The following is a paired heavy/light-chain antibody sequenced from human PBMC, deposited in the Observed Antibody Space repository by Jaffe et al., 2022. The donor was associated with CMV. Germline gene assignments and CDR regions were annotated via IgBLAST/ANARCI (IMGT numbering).Light chain of an antibody. J-gene: IGLJ2*01. CDR3: QAWDSSEVV. V-gene: IGLV3-1*01. CDR1: KLGDKY. CDR2: QDT. Sequence: SYELTQSPSVSVSPGQTASITCSGDKLGDKYACWYQQKPGQSPVLVIYQDTERPSGIPERFYGSNSGNTATLTISGTQPMDEADYYCQAWDSSEVVFGGGTRLTVL.
Heavy chain of an antibody. V-gene: IGHV3-13*01. J-gene: IGHJ6*02. Sequence: EVQLVESGGGLVQPGGSLRLSCAASGFTISNYDMHWVRQGSGKGLEWVSVITSAGDTYSSGSVKGRFTISRDSAKNSLYLQMNSLRAGDTAVYYCARALDLYGSGSYTERSPADRYYYEMDDWGQGTTVTVSS. D-gene: IGHD3-10*01. CDR3: ARALDLYGSGSYTERSPADRYYYEMDD. CDR2: ITSAGDT. CDR1: GFTISNYD.